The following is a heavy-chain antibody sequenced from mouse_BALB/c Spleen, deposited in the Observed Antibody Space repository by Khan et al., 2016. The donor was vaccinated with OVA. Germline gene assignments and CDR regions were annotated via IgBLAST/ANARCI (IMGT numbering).Heavy chain of an antibody. V-gene: IGHV5-12-2*01. Sequence: EVQLVESGGGLVQPGGSLKLSCAASGFTFSSYTMSWVRQTPDKRLEWVAFISHGCSSAYYPDTVKGRFTSSRDNAKNTLYLKMSSLKSEDTAMYYCTRLSTTEYDYAMDYWGQGTSVTVSS. D-gene: IGHD1-1*01. J-gene: IGHJ4*01. CDR3: TRLSTTEYDYAMDY. CDR2: ISHGCSSA. CDR1: GFTFSSYT.